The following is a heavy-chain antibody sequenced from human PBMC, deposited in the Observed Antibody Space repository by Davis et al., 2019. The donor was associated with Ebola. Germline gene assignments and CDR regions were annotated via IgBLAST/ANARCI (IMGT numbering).Heavy chain of an antibody. CDR3: AREAGATTRIYDS. V-gene: IGHV1-2*02. Sequence: ASVKVSCKASGYTFTGYYMHWVRQAPGQGLEWMGWINPNSGGTNYAQKLQDRVTMTTDTSRSTAYMELRSLRSDDTAVYYCAREAGATTRIYDSWGQGTLVTVSS. J-gene: IGHJ5*01. CDR1: GYTFTGYY. CDR2: INPNSGGT. D-gene: IGHD1-26*01.